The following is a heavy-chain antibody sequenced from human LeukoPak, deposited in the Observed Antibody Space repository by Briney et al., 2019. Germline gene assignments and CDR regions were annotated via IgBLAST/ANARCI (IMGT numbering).Heavy chain of an antibody. CDR1: GYTFTSYG. D-gene: IGHD6-13*01. CDR3: ARVAWWQQHSAY. J-gene: IGHJ4*02. Sequence: ASVKDSCKASGYTFTSYGISRVRQAPGQGLEWMGWISAYNGNTNYAQKLQGRVTMTTDTSTSTAYMELRSLRSADTAVYYCARVAWWQQHSAYWAQGPLVPVSS. CDR2: ISAYNGNT. V-gene: IGHV1-18*01.